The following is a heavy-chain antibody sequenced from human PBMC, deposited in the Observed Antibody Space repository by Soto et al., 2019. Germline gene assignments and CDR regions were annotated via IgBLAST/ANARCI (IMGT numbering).Heavy chain of an antibody. CDR1: GYTFTSYG. CDR2: ISAYNGNT. Sequence: ASVKVSCKASGYTFTSYGISWVRQAPGQGLEWMGWISAYNGNTNYAQKLEGRVTMTTDTSTSTAYMELRSLRSDDTAVYYCARDGITIFGVVARPYGMGVWGQGTTVTVSS. V-gene: IGHV1-18*01. D-gene: IGHD3-3*01. J-gene: IGHJ6*02. CDR3: ARDGITIFGVVARPYGMGV.